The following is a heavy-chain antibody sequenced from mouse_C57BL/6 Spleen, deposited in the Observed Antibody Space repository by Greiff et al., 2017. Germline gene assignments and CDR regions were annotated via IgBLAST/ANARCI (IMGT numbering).Heavy chain of an antibody. J-gene: IGHJ2*01. D-gene: IGHD1-1*01. Sequence: QVQLQQPGAELVRPGSSVKLSCKASGYTFTSYWMDWVKQRPGQGLEWIGNIYPSDSETHYNQKFKDKATLTVDKSSSTAYMQLSSLTSEDSAVYYCARGGYYGSRDYWGQGTTLTVSS. CDR1: GYTFTSYW. V-gene: IGHV1-61*01. CDR2: IYPSDSET. CDR3: ARGGYYGSRDY.